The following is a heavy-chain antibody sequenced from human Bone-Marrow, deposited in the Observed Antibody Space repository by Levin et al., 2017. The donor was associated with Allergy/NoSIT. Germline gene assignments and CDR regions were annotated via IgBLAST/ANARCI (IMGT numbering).Heavy chain of an antibody. CDR2: LSFDGSNE. V-gene: IGHV3-30*18. J-gene: IGHJ4*02. Sequence: PGGSLRLSCAASGFIFSNYGMHWVRQAPGKGLEWVAVLSFDGSNEYYADSVKGRVTISRDNSKNTLYLQMNSLGAEDTAVYYCAKDSSGFYYGSLFWGQGTLVTVSS. CDR3: AKDSSGFYYGSLF. CDR1: GFIFSNYG. D-gene: IGHD3-22*01.